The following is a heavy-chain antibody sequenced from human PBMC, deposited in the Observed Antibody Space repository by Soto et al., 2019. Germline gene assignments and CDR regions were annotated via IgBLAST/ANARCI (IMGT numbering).Heavy chain of an antibody. V-gene: IGHV3-48*02. Sequence: GGSLRLSCVASGFSLANYPMNWVRQTPGKGLEWISYSSPRGDTIYYADSVEGRFTISRDNARNSLSLQMSSLRDEDSALYYCAKGPHTNVGWPYYFESWGQGVPVTVSS. CDR3: AKGPHTNVGWPYYFES. D-gene: IGHD6-19*01. CDR1: GFSLANYP. J-gene: IGHJ4*02. CDR2: SSPRGDTI.